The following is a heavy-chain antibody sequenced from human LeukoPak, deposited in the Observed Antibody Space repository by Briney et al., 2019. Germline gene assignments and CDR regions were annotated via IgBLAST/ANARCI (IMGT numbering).Heavy chain of an antibody. V-gene: IGHV3-30*02. CDR2: IRYDGRNI. D-gene: IGHD1-14*01. CDR1: SFTFRSCG. J-gene: IGHJ4*02. Sequence: GRSLRLSCAASSFTFRSCGMHWVRQAPGKGLEWVAFIRYDGRNIYYTDSVKGRFTVFRDDSKNTLYLAMTSLRLEDTAVYYCANSWDSRYLSDYWGQGTLVTVSS. CDR3: ANSWDSRYLSDY.